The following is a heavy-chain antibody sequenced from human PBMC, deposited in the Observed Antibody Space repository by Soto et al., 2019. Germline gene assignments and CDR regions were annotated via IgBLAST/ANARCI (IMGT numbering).Heavy chain of an antibody. CDR2: INPKSRGT. J-gene: IGHJ5*02. CDR3: ASVTLKAGNWLDP. Sequence: QVQLVQSGAEVKKPGASVKVSCKASGYTFTDYFIHWVRQAPGQGFEWMGWINPKSRGTNYAQKFQGRVTMTRDTPNITADMELRGLRSDDTAVYYCASVTLKAGNWLDPWGQGTLVTVS. V-gene: IGHV1-2*02. D-gene: IGHD3-16*02. CDR1: GYTFTDYF.